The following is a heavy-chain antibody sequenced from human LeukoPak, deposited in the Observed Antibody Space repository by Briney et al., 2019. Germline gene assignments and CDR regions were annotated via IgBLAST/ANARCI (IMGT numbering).Heavy chain of an antibody. CDR3: ARVSGKYYNGSGSYYQHWDY. CDR2: ISAYNGNT. D-gene: IGHD3-10*01. V-gene: IGHV1-18*01. CDR1: GYTFTSYG. J-gene: IGHJ4*02. Sequence: ASVKVSCKASGYTFTSYGISWVRQAPGQGLEWMGWISAYNGNTNYAQKLQGRVTMTTDTSTSTAYMELRSLRSDDTAVYYCARVSGKYYNGSGSYYQHWDYWGQGTLVTVSS.